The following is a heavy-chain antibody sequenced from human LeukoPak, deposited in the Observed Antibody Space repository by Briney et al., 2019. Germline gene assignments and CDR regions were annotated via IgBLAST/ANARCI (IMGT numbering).Heavy chain of an antibody. V-gene: IGHV3-66*01. CDR1: GFTVSSNY. CDR3: ARDMAFTVTTAPFDH. D-gene: IGHD4-17*01. Sequence: GSLRLSCAASGFTVSSNYMNWVRQAPGKGLEWVSIIYSGGSTYYADSVKGRFAISRDNSKNTLYLQMNSLRVEDTAVYYCARDMAFTVTTAPFDHWGQGILVTVSS. J-gene: IGHJ4*02. CDR2: IYSGGST.